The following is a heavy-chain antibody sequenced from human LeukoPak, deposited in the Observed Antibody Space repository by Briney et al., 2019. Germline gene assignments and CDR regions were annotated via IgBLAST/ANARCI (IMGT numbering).Heavy chain of an antibody. CDR1: GGSISSSIYY. CDR2: FYYSGST. J-gene: IGHJ6*02. D-gene: IGHD6-13*01. V-gene: IGHV4-39*07. Sequence: SETLSLTCTVSGGSISSSIYYWGWIRQPPGKGLEWIGSFYYSGSTYYNPSLKSRVTISVDSSKNQFSLKLSSVTAADTAVYYCASSGPQSIAAAGNYYYYYGMDVWGQGTTVTVSS. CDR3: ASSGPQSIAAAGNYYYYYGMDV.